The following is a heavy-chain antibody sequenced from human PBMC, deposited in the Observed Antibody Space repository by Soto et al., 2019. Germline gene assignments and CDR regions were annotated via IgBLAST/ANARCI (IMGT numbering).Heavy chain of an antibody. CDR3: AKGAVAGTPTSYYYYGMDV. J-gene: IGHJ6*02. D-gene: IGHD6-19*01. Sequence: QVQLLQSGAEVKKPGSSVRVSCEASGGTFRTYAISWVRQAPGQGLEWMGEIIPIFGTVNYAQKVQGRVTIAADESTTTVYMDLRSLRSEHTAVYYCAKGAVAGTPTSYYYYGMDVWGQGTTVTVSS. CDR2: IIPIFGTV. CDR1: GGTFRTYA. V-gene: IGHV1-69*12.